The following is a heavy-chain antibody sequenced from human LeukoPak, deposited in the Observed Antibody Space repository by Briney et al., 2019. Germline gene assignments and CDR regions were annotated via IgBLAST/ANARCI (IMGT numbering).Heavy chain of an antibody. CDR2: IDPSDSYT. V-gene: IGHV5-10-1*01. CDR1: GYSFTTHW. Sequence: GESLKTSCKGSGYSFTTHWISWVRQMPGKGLEWMGRIDPSDSYTNYSPSFQGHVTISADKSISTAYLQWSSLKASDTAMYYCARDGFTMVRGIIISYYGMDVWGQGTTVTVSS. D-gene: IGHD3-10*01. J-gene: IGHJ6*02. CDR3: ARDGFTMVRGIIISYYGMDV.